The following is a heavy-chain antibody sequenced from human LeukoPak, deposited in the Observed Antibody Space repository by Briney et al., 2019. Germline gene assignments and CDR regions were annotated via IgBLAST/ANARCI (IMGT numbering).Heavy chain of an antibody. D-gene: IGHD6-19*01. CDR2: INPNSGGT. CDR1: GYTFTGYY. V-gene: IGHV1-2*02. Sequence: ASVKVSCKASGYTFTGYYMHWVRQAPGQGLERMGWINPNSGGTNYAQKFQGRVTMTRDTSISTAYMELSRLRSDDTAVYYCARGYSSGWSDWFDPWGQGTLVTVSS. J-gene: IGHJ5*02. CDR3: ARGYSSGWSDWFDP.